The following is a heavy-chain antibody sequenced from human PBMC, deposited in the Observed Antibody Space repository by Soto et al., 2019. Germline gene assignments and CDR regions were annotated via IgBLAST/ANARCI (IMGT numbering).Heavy chain of an antibody. CDR2: ISYDGSNK. V-gene: IGHV3-30-3*01. D-gene: IGHD3-22*01. CDR3: ARDREGYYDSSGYGAFDI. CDR1: GFTFSSYA. J-gene: IGHJ3*02. Sequence: QVQLVESGGGVVQPGRSLRLSCAASGFTFSSYAMHWVRQAPGKGLEWVAVISYDGSNKYYADSVKGRFTISRDNSKNTLYLQMNSLRAEDTAVYYCARDREGYYDSSGYGAFDIWGQGTMVTVSS.